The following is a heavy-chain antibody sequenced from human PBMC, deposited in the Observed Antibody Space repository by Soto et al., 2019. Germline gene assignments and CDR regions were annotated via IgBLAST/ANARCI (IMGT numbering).Heavy chain of an antibody. CDR2: FYDSGST. V-gene: IGHV4-59*01. J-gene: IGHJ4*02. CDR3: ARSGPDGCSGAACYQDY. CDR1: GDSIGSFY. Sequence: PSETLSLTCTVSGDSIGSFYWTWIRQPPGKGLEWIGYFYDSGSTHYNPSLKSRVTMSEDTSKNQFSLKLSSVTAADTAVYYCARSGPDGCSGAACYQDYWGQGTLVTVSS. D-gene: IGHD2-15*01.